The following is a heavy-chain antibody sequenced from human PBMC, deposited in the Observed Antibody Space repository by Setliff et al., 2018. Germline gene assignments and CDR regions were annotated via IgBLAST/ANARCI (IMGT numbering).Heavy chain of an antibody. CDR1: GGPINSDRYY. CDR2: MYSSGST. D-gene: IGHD5-12*01. V-gene: IGHV4-39*01. Sequence: PSETLSLTCTVSGGPINSDRYYWGWIRQPPGKGLEWIGSMYSSGSTYYNPSLKSRVTMSVDASKNQVSLKVTSVTAEDTAVYYCAKVDIDYIMTRDNTWQYFFYMDVWGRGTTVTVSS. CDR3: AKVDIDYIMTRDNTWQYFFYMDV. J-gene: IGHJ6*03.